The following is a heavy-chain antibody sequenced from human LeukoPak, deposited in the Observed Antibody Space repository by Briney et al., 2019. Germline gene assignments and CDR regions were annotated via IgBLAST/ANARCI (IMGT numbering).Heavy chain of an antibody. CDR2: ISGSGGST. V-gene: IGHV3-23*01. CDR3: AKASSSGWYYFDY. CDR1: GFTFSSYA. D-gene: IGHD6-19*01. Sequence: GGSLRLSCAASGFTFSSYAKSWVRQAPGKGLEWVSAISGSGGSTYYADSVKGRFTISRDNSKNTLYLQMNSLRAEDTAVYYCAKASSSGWYYFDYWGQGTLVTVSS. J-gene: IGHJ4*02.